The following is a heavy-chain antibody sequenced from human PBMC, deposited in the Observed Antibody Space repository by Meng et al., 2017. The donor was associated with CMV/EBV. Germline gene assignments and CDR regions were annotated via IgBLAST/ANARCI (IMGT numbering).Heavy chain of an antibody. Sequence: QVQLQQWGAGLLKPSETRSLTCAVYGGSFSGYYWSWIRQPPGKGLEWIGEINHSGSTNYNPSLKSRVTISVDTYKNQFSLKLSSVTAADTAVYYCARGLMVRGSRFNWFDPWGQGTLVTVSS. D-gene: IGHD3-10*01. J-gene: IGHJ5*02. CDR3: ARGLMVRGSRFNWFDP. CDR1: GGSFSGYY. CDR2: INHSGST. V-gene: IGHV4-34*01.